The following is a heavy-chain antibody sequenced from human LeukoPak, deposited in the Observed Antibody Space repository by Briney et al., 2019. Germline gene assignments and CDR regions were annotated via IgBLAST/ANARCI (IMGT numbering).Heavy chain of an antibody. CDR3: ARATRSEQWLAREVDY. J-gene: IGHJ4*02. Sequence: PGGSLRLSCAASGFTFSSYEMNWVRQAPGKGLEWVSYISSSGSTIYYADSVKGRFTISRDNAKNSLYLQMNSLRAEDTAVYYCARATRSEQWLAREVDYWGQGTLVIVSS. CDR1: GFTFSSYE. V-gene: IGHV3-48*03. D-gene: IGHD6-19*01. CDR2: ISSSGSTI.